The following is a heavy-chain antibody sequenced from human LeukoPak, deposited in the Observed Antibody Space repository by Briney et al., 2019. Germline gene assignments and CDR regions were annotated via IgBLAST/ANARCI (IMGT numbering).Heavy chain of an antibody. CDR2: IDYSGST. CDR3: ARQRYDSSGYYRPAYYYYYMDV. D-gene: IGHD3-22*01. J-gene: IGHJ6*03. CDR1: GGSISGNTYY. V-gene: IGHV4-39*01. Sequence: PSETLSLTCTVSGGSISGNTYYWGWLRQPPGKGLEWIGSIDYSGSTYYNPSLKSRVTISVDTSKNQFSLKLSSVTAADTAVYYCARQRYDSSGYYRPAYYYYYMDVWGKGTTVTVSS.